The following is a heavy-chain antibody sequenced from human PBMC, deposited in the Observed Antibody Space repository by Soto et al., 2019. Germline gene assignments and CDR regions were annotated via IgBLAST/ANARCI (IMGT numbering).Heavy chain of an antibody. J-gene: IGHJ6*02. V-gene: IGHV3-23*01. Sequence: DVQLLESGGQLVQPGGSLRLSCSASGFALSSYAMSWVRQAPGKGLQWVSSISAGGDMTYNADSVKGRFTISRDNSSNALFLQMHNLRIEDTARYYCARGDRGGSGSPASYYYSGWDDWGQGATVTVS. CDR1: GFALSSYA. D-gene: IGHD3-10*01. CDR2: ISAGGDMT. CDR3: ARGDRGGSGSPASYYYSGWDD.